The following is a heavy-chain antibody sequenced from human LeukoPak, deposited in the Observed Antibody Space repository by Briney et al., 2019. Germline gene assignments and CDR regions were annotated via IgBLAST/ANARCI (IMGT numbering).Heavy chain of an antibody. CDR1: GYTFTSYD. D-gene: IGHD3-10*01. V-gene: IGHV1-8*01. J-gene: IGHJ4*02. CDR2: MNPNSGNT. Sequence: ASVQVSCKASGYTFTSYDINWVRQATGQGLEWMGWMNPNSGNTGYAQKFQGRVTMTRNTSISTAYMELSSLRSEDTAVYYCARAHSMVRGVITGYWGQGTLVTVSS. CDR3: ARAHSMVRGVITGY.